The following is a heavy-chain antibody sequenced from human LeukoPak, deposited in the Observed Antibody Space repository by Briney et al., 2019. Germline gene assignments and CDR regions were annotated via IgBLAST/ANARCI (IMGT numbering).Heavy chain of an antibody. Sequence: GGSLRLSCVASGFSVSNYGMHWVRQAPGKGLESVSPLIRNGDSTHCANSVKDRFVISRDNSKNTLYLQMGSLTPEDSGIYYCARGIIRGPPEYWGQGTLVTVSS. CDR1: GFSVSNYG. CDR2: LIRNGDST. J-gene: IGHJ4*02. CDR3: ARGIIRGPPEY. V-gene: IGHV3-64*01. D-gene: IGHD3-10*01.